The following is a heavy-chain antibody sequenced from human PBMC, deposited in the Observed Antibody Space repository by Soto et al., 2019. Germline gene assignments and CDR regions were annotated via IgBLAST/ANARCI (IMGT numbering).Heavy chain of an antibody. CDR2: ISYDGSNK. CDR3: ARERSGGYYDSSGALDY. J-gene: IGHJ4*02. CDR1: GFTFSSYA. Sequence: QVQLVESGGGVVQPGRSLRLSCAASGFTFSSYAMHWVRQAPGKGLEWVAVISYDGSNKYYADSVKGRFTISRDNSKNTLYLQMNSLRAEDTAVYYCARERSGGYYDSSGALDYWGQGTLVTVSS. D-gene: IGHD3-22*01. V-gene: IGHV3-30-3*01.